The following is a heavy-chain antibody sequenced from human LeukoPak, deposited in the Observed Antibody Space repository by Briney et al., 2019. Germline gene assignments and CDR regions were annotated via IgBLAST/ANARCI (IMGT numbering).Heavy chain of an antibody. D-gene: IGHD5-12*01. CDR1: GYTFTGYY. V-gene: IGHV1-2*02. CDR2: INPNSGGT. J-gene: IGHJ4*02. Sequence: GASVKASCKASGYTFTGYYMHWVRQAPGQGLEWMGWINPNSGGTNYAQKFQGRVTMTRDTSISTAYMELSRLRSDDTAVYYCARVRRDGYNSAFDHWGQGTLVTVSS. CDR3: ARVRRDGYNSAFDH.